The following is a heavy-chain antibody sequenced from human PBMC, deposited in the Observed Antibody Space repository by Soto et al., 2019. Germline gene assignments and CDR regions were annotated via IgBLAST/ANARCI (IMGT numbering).Heavy chain of an antibody. V-gene: IGHV3-33*01. Sequence: GGSLRLSCAASGFTFSSYGMHWVRQAPGKGLEWVAVIWYDGSNKYYADSVKGRFTISRDNSKNTLYLQMNSLRAEDTAVYYCARDWEGSGWNTLFDYWGQGTLVTVSS. CDR2: IWYDGSNK. J-gene: IGHJ4*02. CDR3: ARDWEGSGWNTLFDY. D-gene: IGHD6-19*01. CDR1: GFTFSSYG.